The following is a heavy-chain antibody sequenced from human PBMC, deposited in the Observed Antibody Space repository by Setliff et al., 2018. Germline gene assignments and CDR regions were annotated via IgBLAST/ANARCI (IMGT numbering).Heavy chain of an antibody. J-gene: IGHJ5*01. CDR3: ARLVRYCTRTACQKVAGDES. V-gene: IGHV4-59*01. Sequence: LSLTCSVSGMSITSYYWSWIRQSPGRGLEWIGYIYYTGSTTYSPSLKSRVTISPDTSKNQFHLTVKSVTEADTAVYYCARLVRYCTRTACQKVAGDESWGQGTLVTVSS. D-gene: IGHD2-8*01. CDR2: IYYTGST. CDR1: GMSITSYY.